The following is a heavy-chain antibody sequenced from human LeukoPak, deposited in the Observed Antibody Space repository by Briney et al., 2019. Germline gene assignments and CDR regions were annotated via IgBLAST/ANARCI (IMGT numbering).Heavy chain of an antibody. CDR2: IIPIFGTA. CDR1: GGTFSSYA. D-gene: IGHD3-9*01. CDR3: ASGLILTGYYSLFVY. Sequence: GASVKVSCKASGGTFSSYAISWVRQAPGQGLEWMGGIIPIFGTANYAQKFQGRVTITTDESTSTAYMEMSSLRSEDTAVYYCASGLILTGYYSLFVYWGQGTLVTVSS. V-gene: IGHV1-69*05. J-gene: IGHJ4*02.